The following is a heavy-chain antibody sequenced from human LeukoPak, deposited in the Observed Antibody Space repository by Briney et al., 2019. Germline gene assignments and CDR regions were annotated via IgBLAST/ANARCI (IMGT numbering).Heavy chain of an antibody. D-gene: IGHD4-11*01. CDR2: IVVGSGNT. CDR3: ATDLRGPTVMGKYYYYGMDV. J-gene: IGHJ6*02. CDR1: GFSFTKSA. V-gene: IGHV1-58*01. Sequence: SVKVSCKASGFSFTKSALQWVRQARGQRLEWIGWIVVGSGNTDYAQKFQERVTITRDMFTSTAYMELSSLRSEDTAVYYCATDLRGPTVMGKYYYYGMDVWGQGTTVTVSS.